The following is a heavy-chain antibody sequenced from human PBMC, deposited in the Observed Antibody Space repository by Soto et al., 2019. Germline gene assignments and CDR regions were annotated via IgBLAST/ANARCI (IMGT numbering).Heavy chain of an antibody. CDR2: INPSGGST. V-gene: IGHV1-46*01. J-gene: IGHJ4*02. Sequence: ASVKGSCKAAGYTFPSYYMHWVRQAPGQGLEWMGIINPSGGSTSYAQKFQGRVTMTRDTSTSTVYMELSSLRSEDTAVYYCALGYRHYTRAYWGQGTLVTVSS. CDR1: GYTFPSYY. D-gene: IGHD4-4*01. CDR3: ALGYRHYTRAY.